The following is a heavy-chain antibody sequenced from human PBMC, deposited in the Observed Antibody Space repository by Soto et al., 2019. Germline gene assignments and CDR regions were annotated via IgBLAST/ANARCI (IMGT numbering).Heavy chain of an antibody. CDR1: GYTFTSYG. CDR2: ISAYNGNT. J-gene: IGHJ5*02. CDR3: ARDQLGYCSSTSCLSDH. V-gene: IGHV1-18*04. D-gene: IGHD2-2*01. Sequence: ASVKVSCKASGYTFTSYGISWVRQAPGQGLEWMGWISAYNGNTNYAQKLQGRVTMTTDTSTSTAYMELRSLRSDDTAVYYCARDQLGYCSSTSCLSDHWGQGTLVTVSS.